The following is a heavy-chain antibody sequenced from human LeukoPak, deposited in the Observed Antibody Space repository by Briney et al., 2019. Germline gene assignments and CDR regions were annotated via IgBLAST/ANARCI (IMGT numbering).Heavy chain of an antibody. CDR2: IWHDGRNK. CDR1: GFTFSSYG. J-gene: IGHJ4*02. Sequence: GGSLRLSCAASGFTFSSYGIHWVRQAPGKGLEWVAVIWHDGRNKYYADSVKGRFTISRDNSKNTVLLQMNSLRAEDTAIYYCARDWSSDEAIDYWGQGTLVTVSS. V-gene: IGHV3-33*01. D-gene: IGHD2-2*01. CDR3: ARDWSSDEAIDY.